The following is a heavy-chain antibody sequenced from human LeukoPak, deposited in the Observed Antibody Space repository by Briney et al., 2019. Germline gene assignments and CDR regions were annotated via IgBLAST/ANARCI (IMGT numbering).Heavy chain of an antibody. D-gene: IGHD3-10*01. J-gene: IGHJ4*02. CDR1: GGSISSGGYS. Sequence: PSETLSLTCTVSGGSISSGGYSWSWIRQPPGQGLEWIGYIYHSGSTYYNPSLKSRVTISVDRSKNQFSLKLSSVTAADTAVYYCARGSPVLLWFGTSRGGYYFDYWGQGTLVTVSS. CDR2: IYHSGST. CDR3: ARGSPVLLWFGTSRGGYYFDY. V-gene: IGHV4-30-2*01.